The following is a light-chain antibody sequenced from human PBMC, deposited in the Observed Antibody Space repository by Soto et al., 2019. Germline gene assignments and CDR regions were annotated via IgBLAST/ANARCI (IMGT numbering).Light chain of an antibody. Sequence: QSALTQPAYVSESPGQSITISCTGTSSDVGGYNYVSWYQQHPGKAPKLMIYDVSSRPSGVSNRFSGSKSGNTASLTISGLQAEDEANYYCSSYTSSNTLVFGGGTKLTVL. V-gene: IGLV2-14*01. J-gene: IGLJ2*01. CDR2: DVS. CDR3: SSYTSSNTLV. CDR1: SSDVGGYNY.